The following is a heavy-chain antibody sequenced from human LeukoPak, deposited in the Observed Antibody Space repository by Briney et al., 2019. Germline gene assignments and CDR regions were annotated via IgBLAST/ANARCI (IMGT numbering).Heavy chain of an antibody. CDR1: GFTFSSYG. D-gene: IGHD3-22*01. J-gene: IGHJ4*02. CDR2: IWYDGSNK. V-gene: IGHV3-33*01. CDR3: ARDDSSGYYHFDY. Sequence: GRSLRLSCAASGFTFSSYGMHWVRQAPGKGLEWVAVIWYDGSNKYYADSVKGRFTISRDNSKNTLYLQMNSLRADDTAVYYCARDDSSGYYHFDYWGQGTLVTVSS.